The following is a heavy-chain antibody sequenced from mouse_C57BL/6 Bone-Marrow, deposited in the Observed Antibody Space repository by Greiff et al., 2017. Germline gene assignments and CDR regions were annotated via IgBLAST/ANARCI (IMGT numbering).Heavy chain of an antibody. CDR2: IDPANGDT. D-gene: IGHD2-1*01. J-gene: IGHJ4*01. CDR1: GFNIKDDY. CDR3: TVIYYG. Sequence: EVQLQQSGAELVRPGASVKLSCTASGFNIKDDYMHWVKQRPEQGLEWIGWIDPANGDTEYASKFQGKATITVDTSSNTAYLQLSSLTSEDTAVYYCTVIYYGWGQGTSVTVSS. V-gene: IGHV14-4*01.